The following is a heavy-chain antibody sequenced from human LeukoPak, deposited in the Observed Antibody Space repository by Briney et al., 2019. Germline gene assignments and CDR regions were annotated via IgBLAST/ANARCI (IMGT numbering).Heavy chain of an antibody. V-gene: IGHV3-7*05. D-gene: IGHD3-3*01. Sequence: PGGSLRLSCAASGFTFSRHWMSWVRQAPGKGLEWVANIKQDGSEKYYVDSVKGRFTISRDNSKNTLYLQMNSLRVEDTAVYYCAKQYDFWSGPDYWGQGTLVTVSS. J-gene: IGHJ4*02. CDR1: GFTFSRHW. CDR3: AKQYDFWSGPDY. CDR2: IKQDGSEK.